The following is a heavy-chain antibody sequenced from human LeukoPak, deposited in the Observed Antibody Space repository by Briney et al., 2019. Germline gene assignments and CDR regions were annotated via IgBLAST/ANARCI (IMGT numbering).Heavy chain of an antibody. V-gene: IGHV1-46*01. Sequence: ASVKVSCKASGYTFTSYYMHWVRQAPGQGLEWMGIINPSGGSTSYAQKFQGRVTMTRDMSTSTVYMELSSLRSEDPAVYYCARGGGQYYDILTGYYPAADYYYYMDVGGKGTTVTVS. CDR3: ARGGGQYYDILTGYYPAADYYYYMDV. CDR2: INPSGGST. CDR1: GYTFTSYY. J-gene: IGHJ6*03. D-gene: IGHD3-9*01.